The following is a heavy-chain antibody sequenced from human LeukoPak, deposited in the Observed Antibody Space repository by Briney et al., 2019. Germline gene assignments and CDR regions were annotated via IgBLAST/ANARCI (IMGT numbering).Heavy chain of an antibody. V-gene: IGHV3-30*18. CDR2: ISYDGSNK. J-gene: IGHJ6*03. Sequence: PGRSLRLSCAASGFTFSSYGMHWVRQAPGKGLEWVAVISYDGSNKYYADSVKGRFTISRDNSKNTLYLQMNSLRAEDTAVYYCAKGSVQERVQYYYYYYYMDVWGKGTTVTVSS. D-gene: IGHD4-11*01. CDR1: GFTFSSYG. CDR3: AKGSVQERVQYYYYYYYMDV.